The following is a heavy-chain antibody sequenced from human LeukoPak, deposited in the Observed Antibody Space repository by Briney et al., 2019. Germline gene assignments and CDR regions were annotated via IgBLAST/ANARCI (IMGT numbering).Heavy chain of an antibody. CDR1: GFTFSSYG. D-gene: IGHD2-21*02. J-gene: IGHJ4*02. V-gene: IGHV3-33*08. Sequence: PGGSLRLSCAASGFTFSSYGMHWVRQAPGKGLEWVAVIWYDGSNKYYADSVKGRFTISRDNSKNTLYLQMNSLRAEDTAVYYCLFEKYCGGDCYLLNFDYWGQGTLVTVSS. CDR3: LFEKYCGGDCYLLNFDY. CDR2: IWYDGSNK.